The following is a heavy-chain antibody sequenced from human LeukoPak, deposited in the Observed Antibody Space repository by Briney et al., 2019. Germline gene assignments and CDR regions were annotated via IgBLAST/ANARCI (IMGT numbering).Heavy chain of an antibody. CDR2: ISYDGSNK. D-gene: IGHD6-13*01. CDR1: GFTFSSYG. J-gene: IGHJ6*02. CDR3: AKDIGLRAAAGTFAFYCGMDV. V-gene: IGHV3-30*18. Sequence: PGGSLRLSCAASGFTFSSYGMHWVRQAPGKGLEWVAVISYDGSNKYYADSVKGRFNISRDNSKNTLYLQMNSLRAEDTAVDYGAKDIGLRAAAGTFAFYCGMDVWGQGTTVTVSS.